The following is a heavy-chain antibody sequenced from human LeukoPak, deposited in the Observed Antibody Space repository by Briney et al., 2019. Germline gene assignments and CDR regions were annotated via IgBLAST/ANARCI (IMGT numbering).Heavy chain of an antibody. CDR3: ARDSSYDYYYYFGMDV. Sequence: PGGSLRLSCAASGFTFSSYWMSWVRQAPGKGLEWVANIKQDGSEKYYVDSVKGRFTISRDNAKNSLYLQMNSLRAEDTAVYYCARDSSYDYYYYFGMDVWGQGTTVTVSS. D-gene: IGHD3-16*01. J-gene: IGHJ6*02. CDR1: GFTFSSYW. V-gene: IGHV3-7*01. CDR2: IKQDGSEK.